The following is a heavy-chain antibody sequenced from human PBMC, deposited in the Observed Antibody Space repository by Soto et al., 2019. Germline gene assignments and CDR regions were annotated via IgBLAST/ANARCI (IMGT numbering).Heavy chain of an antibody. J-gene: IGHJ4*02. CDR2: INHSGST. CDR3: ARGWGRSGYSYGTFDY. V-gene: IGHV4-34*01. D-gene: IGHD5-18*01. CDR1: GGSFSGYY. Sequence: SETLSLTCAVYGGSFSGYYWSWIRQPPGKGLEWIGEINHSGSTNYNPSLKSRVTISVDTSKNQFSLKPSSVTAADTAVYYCARGWGRSGYSYGTFDYWGQGTLVTVSS.